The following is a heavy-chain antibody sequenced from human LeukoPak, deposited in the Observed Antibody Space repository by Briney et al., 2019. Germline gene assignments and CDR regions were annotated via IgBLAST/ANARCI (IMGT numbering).Heavy chain of an antibody. D-gene: IGHD6-19*01. CDR2: ISASGDGT. CDR1: GFTFSSYA. J-gene: IGHJ3*02. V-gene: IGHV3-23*01. Sequence: GGSLRLSCAASGFTFSSYAMSWVRQAPGKGLEWVSTISASGDGTYYTDSVKGRFTISRDNSKNTLYLQMNSLRAEDTAVYYCAKGQQWVVRADYAFDIWGQGTMVTVSS. CDR3: AKGQQWVVRADYAFDI.